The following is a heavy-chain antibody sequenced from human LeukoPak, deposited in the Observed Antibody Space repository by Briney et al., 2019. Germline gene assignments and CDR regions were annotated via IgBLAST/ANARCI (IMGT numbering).Heavy chain of an antibody. V-gene: IGHV4-34*01. CDR1: GGSFSGYY. CDR2: INHSGST. CDR3: ARGPPRYNRRAFDI. D-gene: IGHD1-14*01. J-gene: IGHJ3*02. Sequence: SETLSLTCAVYGGSFSGYYWSWIRQPPGKGLEWIGEINHSGSTNYNPSLKSRVTISVDTSKKQFSLKLSSVTAADTAVYYCARGPPRYNRRAFDIWGQGTMVTVSS.